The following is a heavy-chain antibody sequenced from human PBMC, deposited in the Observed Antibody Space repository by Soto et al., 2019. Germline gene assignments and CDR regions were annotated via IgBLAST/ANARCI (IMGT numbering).Heavy chain of an antibody. CDR1: GVSLSTSGEG. CDR3: XXXXXXXXXXXPFDL. J-gene: IGHJ4*02. Sequence: QITLRESGPTLVQPTQTLTLTCTLSGVSLSTSGEGVGWIRQPPGKALEWLALIYWDDDKRFSPSLKSRLAXXXXXXXXXXXXXXXXXXXXXXXXXXXXXXXXXXXXXXPFDLWGQGSQVTVSS. V-gene: IGHV2-5*02. CDR2: IYWDDDK.